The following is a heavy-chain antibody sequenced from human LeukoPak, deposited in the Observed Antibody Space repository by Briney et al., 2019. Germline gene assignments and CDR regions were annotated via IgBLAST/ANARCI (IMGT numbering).Heavy chain of an antibody. J-gene: IGHJ6*03. D-gene: IGHD3-22*01. CDR2: INHRGST. CDR1: GGSFSGYY. V-gene: IGHV4-34*01. CDR3: ARHRSLTVFITPTSYMDV. Sequence: PSETLSLTCAVYGGSFSGYYWSWIRQPPGKGLEGIGEINHRGSTNHNPSLKSLVTISVDTSKSQFSLKLSSVAAADTAVYYCARHRSLTVFITPTSYMDVWGKGATVTIS.